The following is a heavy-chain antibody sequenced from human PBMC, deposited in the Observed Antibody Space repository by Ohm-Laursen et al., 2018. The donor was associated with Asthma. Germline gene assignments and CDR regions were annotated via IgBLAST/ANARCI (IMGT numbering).Heavy chain of an antibody. J-gene: IGHJ4*02. CDR1: GFTFSSYA. CDR3: ARDVMEWYLPAFDF. CDR2: SGTYFDGGLK. Sequence: SLRLSCSASGFTFSSYAMSWVRQAPGKGLEWVAVSGTYFDGGLKYYADSVNGRFTVSRDDSKNTLYLQMNSLRPDDTAVYYCARDVMEWYLPAFDFWGQGTLVTVSS. D-gene: IGHD3-3*01. V-gene: IGHV3-30-3*01.